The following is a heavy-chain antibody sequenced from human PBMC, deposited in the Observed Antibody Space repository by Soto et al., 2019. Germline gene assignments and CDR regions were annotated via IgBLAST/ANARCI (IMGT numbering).Heavy chain of an antibody. CDR3: ARSDGGDPNWFDT. D-gene: IGHD3-10*01. CDR2: VNPNRANT. CDR1: GYRFSTYD. V-gene: IGHV1-8*01. Sequence: QVQLVQSGAEVKKPGASVKVSCKASGYRFSTYDMNWVRQAPGQGLEWMGWVNPNRANTGHAQKYRGRLTLTTNTSRTTAYMELSSLTSEDRAVYYCARSDGGDPNWFDTWGQGTLGSVSS. J-gene: IGHJ5*02.